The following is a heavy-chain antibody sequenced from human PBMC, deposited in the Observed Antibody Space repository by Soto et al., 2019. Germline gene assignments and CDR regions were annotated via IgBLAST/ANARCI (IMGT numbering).Heavy chain of an antibody. CDR1: GFTFSSYD. Sequence: GGSLRLSCAASGFTFSSYDMHWVRQATGKGLEWVSAIGTAGDTYYPGSVKGRFTITRENAKNSLYLQMNSLRAGNTAVYYCARGGFRAAARAFDIWGQGTMVTVSS. CDR3: ARGGFRAAARAFDI. J-gene: IGHJ3*02. V-gene: IGHV3-13*01. D-gene: IGHD6-6*01. CDR2: IGTAGDT.